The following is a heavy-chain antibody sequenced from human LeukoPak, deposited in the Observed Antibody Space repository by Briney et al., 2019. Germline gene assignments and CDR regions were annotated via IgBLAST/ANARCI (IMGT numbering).Heavy chain of an antibody. CDR3: ARGALLAGMDV. CDR1: GFTFSDDY. D-gene: IGHD2-15*01. J-gene: IGHJ6*02. V-gene: IGHV3-11*01. CDR2: ISSGSHTI. Sequence: PGVSLRLSCAASGFTFSDDYMSWIRQAPGKGLEWVSFISSGSHTIYHADSVKGRFTVSRDNAKNSLYLQMNNLRVEDTAVYYCARGALLAGMDVWGQGTTVTVSS.